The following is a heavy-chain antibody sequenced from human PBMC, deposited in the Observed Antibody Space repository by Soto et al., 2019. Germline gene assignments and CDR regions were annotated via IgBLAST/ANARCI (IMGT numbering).Heavy chain of an antibody. CDR1: GFSFSTYS. V-gene: IGHV3-21*01. D-gene: IGHD6-25*01. CDR3: AREAAASPLAYGLDV. J-gene: IGHJ6*01. CDR2: IGRRNDI. Sequence: GGSLRLSCEASGFSFSTYSMHWVRQAPGKGLEWVSSIGRRNDIYYADSVKGRFTISRDNAKNSVSLQMTSLRDEDTAVYYCAREAAASPLAYGLDVGGLGTMVTVFS.